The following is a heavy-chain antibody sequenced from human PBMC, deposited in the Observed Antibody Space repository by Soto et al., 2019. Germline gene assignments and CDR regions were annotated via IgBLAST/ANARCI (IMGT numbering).Heavy chain of an antibody. CDR2: TYYRSKWYN. V-gene: IGHV6-1*01. CDR3: ARAWAYRGRTDSYPIDS. J-gene: IGHJ4*02. Sequence: PSQTLSRTCSSSGSSVASNTAFWTWVRQSPSRGLEWLGRTYYRSKWYNDYSVAVKSRLTINPDTSNNQLSLQLNSVTHEDSAVYYCARAWAYRGRTDSYPIDSWGQG. CDR1: GSSVASNTAF. D-gene: IGHD2-21*01.